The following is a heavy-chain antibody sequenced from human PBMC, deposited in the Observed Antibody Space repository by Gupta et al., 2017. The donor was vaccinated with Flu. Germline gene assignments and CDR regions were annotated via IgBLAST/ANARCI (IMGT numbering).Heavy chain of an antibody. Sequence: EVQLFESGGGLVQSGGSLRLSCAASGFTFTSYAMSWVRQAPGKGLEGVSSISIGGGSTYYADSVKGRFTISRDNSKNTLYLQMSSLRAEDTAVFYCAKGGNIYFFGSWGQGTLVTVSS. V-gene: IGHV3-23*01. CDR2: ISIGGGST. CDR3: AKGGNIYFFGS. J-gene: IGHJ5*01. D-gene: IGHD2/OR15-2a*01. CDR1: GFTFTSYA.